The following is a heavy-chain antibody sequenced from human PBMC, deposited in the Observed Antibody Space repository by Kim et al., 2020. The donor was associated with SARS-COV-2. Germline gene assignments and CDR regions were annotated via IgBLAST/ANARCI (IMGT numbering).Heavy chain of an antibody. V-gene: IGHV4-59*01. Sequence: SETLSLTCTVSGGSISSYYWSWIRQPPGKGLEWIGYIYYSGSTNYNPSLKSRVTISVDTSKNQYSLKLSSVTAADTAVYYCARRSLGYYDSSGLQAAFDICGKGTMVTFSS. J-gene: IGHJ3*02. CDR3: ARRSLGYYDSSGLQAAFDI. CDR1: GGSISSYY. D-gene: IGHD3-22*01. CDR2: IYYSGST.